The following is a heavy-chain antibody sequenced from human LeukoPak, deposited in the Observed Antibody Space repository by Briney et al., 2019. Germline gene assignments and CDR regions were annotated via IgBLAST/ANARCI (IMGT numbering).Heavy chain of an antibody. J-gene: IGHJ4*02. CDR1: GFSFSSYG. Sequence: PGRSLRLSCAASGFSFSSYGMHWVRQAPGKGLEWVAVIWYDGSNKYYADSVKGRFTISRDNSKNTLYLQMDSLRAEDTAMYICVRDFTGWYYLDHWGQGTVVTVSS. V-gene: IGHV3-33*01. D-gene: IGHD6-19*01. CDR2: IWYDGSNK. CDR3: VRDFTGWYYLDH.